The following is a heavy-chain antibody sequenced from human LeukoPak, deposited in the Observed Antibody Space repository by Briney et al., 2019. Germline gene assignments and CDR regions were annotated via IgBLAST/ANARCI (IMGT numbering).Heavy chain of an antibody. Sequence: GASVKVSCKASGYTFTSYYMHWVRQAPGQGLEWMGIINPSGGSTSYAQKFQGRVTMTRDTSTSTVYMELSSLRSEDTAVYYCARDTDDFWSGRPTSYGMDVWGQGTTVTVSS. CDR3: ARDTDDFWSGRPTSYGMDV. J-gene: IGHJ6*02. CDR2: INPSGGST. V-gene: IGHV1-46*01. D-gene: IGHD3-3*01. CDR1: GYTFTSYY.